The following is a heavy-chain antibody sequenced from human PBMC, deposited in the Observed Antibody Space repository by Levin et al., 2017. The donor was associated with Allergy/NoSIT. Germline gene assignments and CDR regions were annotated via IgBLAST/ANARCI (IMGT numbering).Heavy chain of an antibody. Sequence: SETLSLTCTVSGDSISGSYWSWIRQPPGKGLEWIGYIFYSGSTNYNPSLTSRVTISVDTSKNQFSLKLTSVTAADTAFYYCARVFRYSASNDAFDIWGQGTMVTVSS. CDR1: GDSISGSY. CDR2: IFYSGST. V-gene: IGHV4-59*01. J-gene: IGHJ3*02. CDR3: ARVFRYSASNDAFDI. D-gene: IGHD3-9*01.